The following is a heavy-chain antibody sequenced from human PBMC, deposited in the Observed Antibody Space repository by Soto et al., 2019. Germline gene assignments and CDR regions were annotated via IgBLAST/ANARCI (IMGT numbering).Heavy chain of an antibody. D-gene: IGHD3-10*01. V-gene: IGHV5-10-1*01. J-gene: IGHJ4*02. CDR2: IDPSDSST. CDR1: GYSFTSYW. CDR3: ARGPYGSGSYYSDY. Sequence: PGESLKISCKASGYSFTSYWITWVRQLPGKGLEWVGRIDPSDSSTNYSPAFRGHVAISADRSINTAYLQWSSLKASDTAMYYCARGPYGSGSYYSDYWGQGTLVTVSS.